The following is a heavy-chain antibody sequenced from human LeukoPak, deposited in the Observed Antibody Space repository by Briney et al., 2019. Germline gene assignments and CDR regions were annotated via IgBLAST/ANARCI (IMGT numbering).Heavy chain of an antibody. CDR2: INTDGSFT. D-gene: IGHD1-26*01. Sequence: GGSLRLSCAASGFTFSDYWMHWVRQAPGKGLVWVSRINTDGSFTRYADPVQGRFTISRDTAKNTLFLQMNSLRAEDTAVYYCAREAKVGGALQYWGQGILVTVSS. CDR3: AREAKVGGALQY. J-gene: IGHJ4*02. CDR1: GFTFSDYW. V-gene: IGHV3-74*01.